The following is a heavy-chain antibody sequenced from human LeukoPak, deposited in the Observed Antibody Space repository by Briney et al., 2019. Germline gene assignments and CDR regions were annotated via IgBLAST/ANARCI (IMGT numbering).Heavy chain of an antibody. J-gene: IGHJ6*03. Sequence: PGGSLRLSCAASGFTFSSYEMNWVRQAPGKGLVWVSRINSDGSSTSYADSVKGRFTISRDNAKNTLYLQMNSLRAEDTAVYYCARFGHSSSWYYYYYYMDVWGKGTTVTVSS. V-gene: IGHV3-74*01. CDR2: INSDGSST. CDR1: GFTFSSYE. D-gene: IGHD6-13*01. CDR3: ARFGHSSSWYYYYYYMDV.